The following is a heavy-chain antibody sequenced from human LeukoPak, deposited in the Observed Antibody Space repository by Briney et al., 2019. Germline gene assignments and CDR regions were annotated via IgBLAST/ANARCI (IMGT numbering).Heavy chain of an antibody. J-gene: IGHJ4*02. CDR2: IRYDGSNK. Sequence: GGSLRLSCAASGFTFSSYGMHWVHQAPGKGLEWVAFIRYDGSNKYYADSVKGRFTISRDNSKNTLYLQMNSLRAEDTAVYYCAKDREMATIIDYWGQGTLVTVSS. D-gene: IGHD5-24*01. CDR1: GFTFSSYG. V-gene: IGHV3-30*02. CDR3: AKDREMATIIDY.